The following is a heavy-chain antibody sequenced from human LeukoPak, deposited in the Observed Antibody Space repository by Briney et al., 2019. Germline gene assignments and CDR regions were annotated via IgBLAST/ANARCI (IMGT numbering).Heavy chain of an antibody. V-gene: IGHV3-48*01. J-gene: IGHJ6*03. CDR3: ARDLSAPPHLVTYYYYMDV. CDR1: GFIFSSYS. CDR2: ISSGSNTI. Sequence: GGSLRLSCVASGFIFSSYSMNWVRQAPGKGREWVSYISSGSNTIDYADSVKGRFTISRDNAKSSLYLQMNSLRAEDTAVYYCARDLSAPPHLVTYYYYMDVWGKGATVTVSS. D-gene: IGHD6-13*01.